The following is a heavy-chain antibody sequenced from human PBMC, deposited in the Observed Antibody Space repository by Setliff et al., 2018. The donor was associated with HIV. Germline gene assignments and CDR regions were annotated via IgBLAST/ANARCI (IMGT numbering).Heavy chain of an antibody. CDR2: VDPEDGET. D-gene: IGHD1-1*01. CDR3: ATDTTSYGKIRFNYYYYYMDV. V-gene: IGHV1-69-2*01. Sequence: ASVKVSCQASGYTFTDYYMHWVQQAPGKGLEWMGRVDPEDGETIYAEKFQGRVTITADTSNDTAYMELSSLRSEDTAVYYCATDTTSYGKIRFNYYYYYMDVWGKGTTVTVSS. J-gene: IGHJ6*03. CDR1: GYTFTDYY.